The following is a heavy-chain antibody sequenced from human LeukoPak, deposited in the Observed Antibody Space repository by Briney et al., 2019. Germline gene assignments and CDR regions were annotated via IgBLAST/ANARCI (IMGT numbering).Heavy chain of an antibody. CDR2: INHSGST. V-gene: IGHV4-39*07. J-gene: IGHJ5*02. CDR3: ARYSGPQQLVHGVDP. Sequence: PSETLSLTCTVSGGSISSSSYYWSWIRQPPGKGLEWIGEINHSGSTNYNPSLKSRVTISVDTSKNQFSLKLSSVTAADTAVYYCARYSGPQQLVHGVDPWGQGTLVTVSS. D-gene: IGHD6-13*01. CDR1: GGSISSSSYY.